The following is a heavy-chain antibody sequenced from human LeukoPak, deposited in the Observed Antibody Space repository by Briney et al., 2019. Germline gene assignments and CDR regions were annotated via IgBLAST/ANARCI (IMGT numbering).Heavy chain of an antibody. V-gene: IGHV3-23*01. Sequence: GGSLRLSCAASGFTFSSYAMSWVRQAPGKGLEWVSAISGSGGSTCYADSVKGRFTISRDNSKNTLYLQMNSLRAEDTAVYYCATGGRITMIVVVIPPFDYWGQGTLVTVSS. CDR3: ATGGRITMIVVVIPPFDY. D-gene: IGHD3-22*01. J-gene: IGHJ4*02. CDR2: ISGSGGST. CDR1: GFTFSSYA.